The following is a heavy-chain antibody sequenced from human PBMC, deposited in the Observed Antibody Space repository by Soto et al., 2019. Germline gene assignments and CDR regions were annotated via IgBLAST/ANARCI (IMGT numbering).Heavy chain of an antibody. CDR3: ARCPTHYDPNWFDA. V-gene: IGHV4-39*01. J-gene: IGHJ5*02. D-gene: IGHD3-22*01. CDR2: IYYNGNT. Sequence: SQTLSLTCALSAGSIRTGSHHWGWIRQPPGKGLEWIGTIYYNGNTYYNPSLKSRVTLSVDMSTNQFSLKLTSVSATDTAVYYCARCPTHYDPNWFDALVQGPLVT. CDR1: AGSIRTGSHH.